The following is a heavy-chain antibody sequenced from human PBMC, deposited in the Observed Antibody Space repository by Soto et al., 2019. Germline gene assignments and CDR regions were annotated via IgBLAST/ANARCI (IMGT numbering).Heavy chain of an antibody. V-gene: IGHV4-34*01. CDR3: ARAWSGAGSFRH. CDR1: GGSFSGYY. Sequence: QVQLQQWGAGLLKPSETLSLTCAVYGGSFSGYYWSWIRQPPGKGLEWIGEINHSGSTNYNPSLKSRVTISGDTPKPQFSLKRSSGTAADTAVYYGARAWSGAGSFRHWGQGTLVTVSS. D-gene: IGHD3-10*01. CDR2: INHSGST. J-gene: IGHJ1*01.